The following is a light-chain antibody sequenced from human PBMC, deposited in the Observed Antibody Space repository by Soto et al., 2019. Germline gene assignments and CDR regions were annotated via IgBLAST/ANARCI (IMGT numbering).Light chain of an antibody. CDR1: QSVLYSSNNKNY. V-gene: IGKV4-1*01. CDR2: WAS. Sequence: DIVMTQSPDSLAVSLGERATINCKSSQSVLYSSNNKNYLAWYQQKPGQPPKLLIYWASTRESGVPDRFSGSGSGTDFTLTISSLQAEDEAVYYCQQYYSTQITFGQGTRLEIK. CDR3: QQYYSTQIT. J-gene: IGKJ5*01.